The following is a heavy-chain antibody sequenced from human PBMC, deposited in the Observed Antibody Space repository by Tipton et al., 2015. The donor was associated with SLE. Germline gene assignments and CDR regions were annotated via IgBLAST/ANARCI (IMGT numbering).Heavy chain of an antibody. J-gene: IGHJ3*02. CDR2: ISYDGTYQ. CDR3: AKRIQLGAFDI. V-gene: IGHV3-30*18. CDR1: GFTFISYA. Sequence: SLRLSCTASGFTFISYAMHWVRQAPGKGLEWVAVISYDGTYQYYADSVQGRFTISRDNAKNTLFLQMNSLRAEDTAVYYCAKRIQLGAFDIWGQGTMVTVSS. D-gene: IGHD5-18*01.